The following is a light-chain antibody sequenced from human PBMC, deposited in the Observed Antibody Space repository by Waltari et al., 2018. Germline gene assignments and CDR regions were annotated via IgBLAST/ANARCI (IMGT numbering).Light chain of an antibody. CDR3: AAWDDSLSGLV. CDR1: RSNIGRNY. Sequence: QSVLTQPPSASGTPGQRVTISCSGSRSNIGRNYVYWYPQLPGTAPKLLIYRNNQRPSGVPDRFSGSKSGTSASLAISGLRSEDEADYYCAAWDDSLSGLVFGGGTKLTVL. CDR2: RNN. J-gene: IGLJ2*01. V-gene: IGLV1-47*01.